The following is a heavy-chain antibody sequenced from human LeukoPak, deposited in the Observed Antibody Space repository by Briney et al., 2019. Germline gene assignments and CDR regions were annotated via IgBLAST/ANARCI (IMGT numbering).Heavy chain of an antibody. CDR1: GGSISSYY. V-gene: IGHV4-59*01. D-gene: IGHD3-10*01. CDR2: IYYSGTT. CDR3: ARDSFDRDLNWFDP. Sequence: SKTLSLTCTVSGGSISSYYWSWIRQPPGKGLEWIGYIYYSGTTNYNPSLKSRVTISVDTSKNQFSLKLSSVAAADTAVYYCARDSFDRDLNWFDPWGQGTLVTVSS. J-gene: IGHJ5*02.